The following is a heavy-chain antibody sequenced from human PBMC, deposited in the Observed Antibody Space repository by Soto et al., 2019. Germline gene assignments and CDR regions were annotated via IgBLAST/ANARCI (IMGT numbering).Heavy chain of an antibody. CDR1: GFTFSDYW. Sequence: GASLTLSCQVSGFTFSDYWMHWVRQAPGKGLVWVSRINGDGGSTTYADSVKGRFTISRDNAKNTLYLQMNSLRAEDTAVYYCAKDNTAMGPGAFDIGGRVTMVAVSS. D-gene: IGHD5-18*01. CDR3: AKDNTAMGPGAFDI. J-gene: IGHJ3*02. CDR2: INGDGGST. V-gene: IGHV3-74*01.